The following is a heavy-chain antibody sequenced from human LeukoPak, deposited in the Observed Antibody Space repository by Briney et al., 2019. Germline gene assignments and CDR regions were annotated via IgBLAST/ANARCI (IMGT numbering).Heavy chain of an antibody. CDR1: GYSFTSYW. Sequence: GESLKISCQGSGYSFTSYWIGWVRQMPGKGLEWMGIIYPGDSDTRYSPSFQGQVTISADKSISTAYLQWSSLKASDTAMYYCATPPRASELGFHYWGQGTLVTVSS. J-gene: IGHJ4*02. CDR2: IYPGDSDT. CDR3: ATPPRASELGFHY. V-gene: IGHV5-51*01. D-gene: IGHD1-26*01.